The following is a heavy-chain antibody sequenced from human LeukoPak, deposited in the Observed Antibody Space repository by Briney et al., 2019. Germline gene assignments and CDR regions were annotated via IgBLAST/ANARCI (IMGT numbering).Heavy chain of an antibody. D-gene: IGHD5-18*01. V-gene: IGHV3-66*01. CDR3: ARVEPGYSYGNDY. Sequence: QPGGSLRLSCAASGFTFSSYWMSWVRQAPGKGLEWVSVIYSGGSTYYADSVKGRFTISRDNSKNTLYLQMNSLRAEDTAVYYCARVEPGYSYGNDYWGQGTLVTVSS. CDR2: IYSGGST. CDR1: GFTFSSYW. J-gene: IGHJ4*02.